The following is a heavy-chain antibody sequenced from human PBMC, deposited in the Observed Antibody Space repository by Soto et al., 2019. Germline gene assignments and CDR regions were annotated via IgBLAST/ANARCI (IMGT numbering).Heavy chain of an antibody. CDR1: GFTFSSYW. J-gene: IGHJ5*02. Sequence: GGSLRLSCAASGFTFSSYWMSWVRQAPGKGLEWVANIKQDGSEKYYVDSVKGRFTISRDNAKNSLYLQMNSLRAEDTAVYYCAREKGGMYYYDSSGSTNWFDPWGQGTLVTVSS. D-gene: IGHD3-22*01. V-gene: IGHV3-7*05. CDR2: IKQDGSEK. CDR3: AREKGGMYYYDSSGSTNWFDP.